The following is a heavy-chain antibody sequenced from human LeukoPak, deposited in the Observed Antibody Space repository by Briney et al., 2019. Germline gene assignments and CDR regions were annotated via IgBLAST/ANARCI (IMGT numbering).Heavy chain of an antibody. D-gene: IGHD4-23*01. CDR3: ARDADYGGNLFDY. V-gene: IGHV4-59*01. CDR2: IYYSGST. J-gene: IGHJ4*02. CDR1: VGSISSYY. Sequence: SETLSLTCTVSVGSISSYYWSLIRQPPGKGLEWIGYIYYSGSTNYNPSLKSRVTISVDTSKNQFSLKLSSVTAADTAVYYCARDADYGGNLFDYWGQGTLVTVSS.